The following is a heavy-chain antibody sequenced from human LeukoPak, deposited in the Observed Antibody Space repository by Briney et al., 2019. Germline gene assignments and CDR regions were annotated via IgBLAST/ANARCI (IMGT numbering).Heavy chain of an antibody. CDR3: ARGNDFGDYALDDY. V-gene: IGHV3-33*01. Sequence: GSLRLSCAASGFTFTHYGMHWVRQAPGKGLEWVAVIWYDGAQKYYADSVKGRFIISRDNSKNTLYLQVNSLRPEDTAVYYCARGNDFGDYALDDYWGQGTLVTVST. J-gene: IGHJ4*02. CDR1: GFTFTHYG. D-gene: IGHD4-17*01. CDR2: IWYDGAQK.